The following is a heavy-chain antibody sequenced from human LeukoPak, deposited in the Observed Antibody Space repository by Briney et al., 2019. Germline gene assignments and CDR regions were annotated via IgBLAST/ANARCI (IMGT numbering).Heavy chain of an antibody. CDR3: ARDFFDGHGYTFYYYGMDV. V-gene: IGHV1-8*01. Sequence: ASVKVSCKASGYTFTSYDINWVRQAPGQGLEWMGWKNPTSGKAGFAQRFQGRVSMTRNISISTAYMELSSLRSEDTAVYYCARDFFDGHGYTFYYYGMDVWGQGTTVTVSS. D-gene: IGHD3-22*01. J-gene: IGHJ6*02. CDR2: KNPTSGKA. CDR1: GYTFTSYD.